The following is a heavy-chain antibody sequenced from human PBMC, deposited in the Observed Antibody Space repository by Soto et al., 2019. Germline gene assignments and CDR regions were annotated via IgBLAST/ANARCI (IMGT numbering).Heavy chain of an antibody. CDR1: GASISSYY. V-gene: IGHV4-59*01. CDR3: AAPPRY. CDR2: MHDSGST. D-gene: IGHD6-6*01. Sequence: QVQLQESGPGLVKPSETLSLTCTVSGASISSYYWNWIRQPPGKGLEWIGYMHDSGSTSYNPSLKRRVTISVDTSRNQLSLNLTSVTAADTAVYYCAAPPRYWGQGILVTVSS. J-gene: IGHJ4*02.